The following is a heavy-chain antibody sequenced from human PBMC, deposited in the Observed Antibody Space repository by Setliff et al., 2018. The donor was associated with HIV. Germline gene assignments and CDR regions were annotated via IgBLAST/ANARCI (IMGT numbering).Heavy chain of an antibody. V-gene: IGHV1-2*06. CDR1: GYTFTGYY. CDR3: ATWGGGSSGYPWAFDI. CDR2: INPNSGGT. Sequence: VASVKVSCKASGYTFTGYYMHWVRQAPGQGLEWMGRINPNSGGTNYAQKFQGRVTMTRDTSISTAYMELSRLRSDDTAVYYCATWGGGSSGYPWAFDIWGQGTMVTVSS. D-gene: IGHD3-22*01. J-gene: IGHJ3*02.